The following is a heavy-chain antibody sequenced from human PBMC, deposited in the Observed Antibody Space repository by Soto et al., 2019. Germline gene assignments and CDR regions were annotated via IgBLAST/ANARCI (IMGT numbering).Heavy chain of an antibody. CDR1: GFPLSDYG. CDR2: IWYDESKK. CDR3: ASERGSSYFDY. J-gene: IGHJ4*02. V-gene: IGHV3-33*01. D-gene: IGHD1-26*01. Sequence: QVQLVESGGGVVQPGRSLRLSWAVSGFPLSDYGMHWVRRAPGKGLEWVAVIWYDESKKYYADSVKGRFTISRDTSKNTVYLQMNSLRVEDTALYYCASERGSSYFDYWGQGTLVTVSS.